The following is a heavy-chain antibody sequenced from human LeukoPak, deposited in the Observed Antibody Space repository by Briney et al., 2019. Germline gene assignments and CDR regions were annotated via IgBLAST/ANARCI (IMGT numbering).Heavy chain of an antibody. J-gene: IGHJ3*02. V-gene: IGHV3-9*01. CDR2: ISWNSGSI. CDR1: GFTFDDYA. D-gene: IGHD3-10*01. CDR3: RGEQAFDI. Sequence: GGSLRLSCAASGFTFDDYAMHWVRHAPGKGLEWVSGISWNSGSIGYADSVKGRFTISRDNAKNSLYLQMNSLRAEDTALYYCRGEQAFDIWGQGTMVTVSS.